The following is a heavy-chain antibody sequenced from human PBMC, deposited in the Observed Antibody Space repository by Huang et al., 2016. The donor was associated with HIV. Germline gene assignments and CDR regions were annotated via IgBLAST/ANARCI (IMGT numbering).Heavy chain of an antibody. CDR3: ARRFRVAATRKWFDP. V-gene: IGHV4-34*01. J-gene: IGHJ5*02. CDR2: VNDVGDI. D-gene: IGHD3-10*01. Sequence: QVQLQQWGAGLLKPSETLALTCAVYGESLGTYYWARIRRPPVKGLQWVGEVNDVGDINYNPSRESRVTSSVDTSRNQVSLTLTSMTAADTATYYCARRFRVAATRKWFDPWGQGTLVIVSS. CDR1: GESLGTYY.